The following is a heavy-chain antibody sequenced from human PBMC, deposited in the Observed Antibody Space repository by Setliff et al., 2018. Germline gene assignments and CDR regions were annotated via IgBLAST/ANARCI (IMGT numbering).Heavy chain of an antibody. CDR2: VYYSGDT. CDR1: GGSSSSHY. V-gene: IGHV4-39*01. Sequence: NPSETLSLTCTVSGGSSSSHYWDWIRQPPGKGLEWIGRVYYSGDTYYIPSLLSRVTISVDTSKNQFSLKLSSVTAADTSVYFCARHRPNLPFDAWGQGALVTVSS. CDR3: ARHRPNLPFDA. D-gene: IGHD7-27*01. J-gene: IGHJ4*02.